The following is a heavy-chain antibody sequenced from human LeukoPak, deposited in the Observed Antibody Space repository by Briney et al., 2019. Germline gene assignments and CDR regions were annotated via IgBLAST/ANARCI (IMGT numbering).Heavy chain of an antibody. CDR1: GDSISRGY. J-gene: IGHJ2*01. CDR2: IYYSGST. CDR3: ARPRGDGVPDWYFDL. Sequence: SETLSLTCTVSGDSISRGYWSWIRQPPGKGLEWIGYIYYSGSTYYNPSLKSRVTISVDTSKNQFSLKLSSVTAADTAVYYCARPRGDGVPDWYFDLWGRGTLVTVSS. D-gene: IGHD3-10*01. V-gene: IGHV4-59*04.